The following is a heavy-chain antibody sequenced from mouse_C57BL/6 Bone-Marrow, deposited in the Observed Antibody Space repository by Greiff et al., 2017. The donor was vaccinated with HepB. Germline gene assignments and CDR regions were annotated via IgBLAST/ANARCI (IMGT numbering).Heavy chain of an antibody. D-gene: IGHD1-1*01. Sequence: QVQLQQSGAELARPGASVKLSCKASGYTFTSYGISWVKQRTGQGLEWIGEIYPRSGNTYYNEKFKGKATLTADKSYSTAYMELRSLTSEDSAVDFCARWPLYYYGSSPFAYWGQGTSVTVSS. CDR3: ARWPLYYYGSSPFAY. V-gene: IGHV1-81*01. CDR2: IYPRSGNT. J-gene: IGHJ4*01. CDR1: GYTFTSYG.